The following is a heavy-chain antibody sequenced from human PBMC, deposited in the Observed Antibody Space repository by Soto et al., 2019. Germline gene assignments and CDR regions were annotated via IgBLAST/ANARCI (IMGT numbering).Heavy chain of an antibody. CDR1: GFTFSSYD. V-gene: IGHV3-13*01. CDR3: AREVRGVIRFDP. D-gene: IGHD3-10*01. J-gene: IGHJ5*02. Sequence: EVQLVESGGGLVQPGGSLRLSCAASGFTFSSYDMHWVRQATGKGLEWVSAIGTAGDTYYPGSVKGRFTISRENAKNSLYLQMNSLRAEDTAVYYCAREVRGVIRFDPWGQGTLVTVSS. CDR2: IGTAGDT.